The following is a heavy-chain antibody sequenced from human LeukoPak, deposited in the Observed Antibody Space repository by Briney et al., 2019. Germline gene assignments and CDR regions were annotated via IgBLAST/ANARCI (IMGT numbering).Heavy chain of an antibody. CDR2: ISGSGGST. V-gene: IGHV3-23*01. D-gene: IGHD3-10*01. CDR3: AKSYGSGSYLYNWFDP. Sequence: PGGSLRLSCEASGFTFSSYAMGWVRQAPGKGLEWVSAISGSGGSTYYADSVKGRFTISRDNSKNTLYLQMNSLRAEDTAVHYCAKSYGSGSYLYNWFDPWGQGTLVTVSS. J-gene: IGHJ5*02. CDR1: GFTFSSYA.